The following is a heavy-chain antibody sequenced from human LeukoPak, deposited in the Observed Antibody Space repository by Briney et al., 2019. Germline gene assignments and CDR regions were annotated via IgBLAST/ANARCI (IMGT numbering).Heavy chain of an antibody. J-gene: IGHJ4*02. V-gene: IGHV1-69*05. Sequence: ASVKVSCKASGYTFTGYYMHWVRQAPGQGLEWMGGIIPIFGTANYAQKFQGRVTITTDESTSTAYMELSSLRSEDTAVYYCARVMDPRGNSIGTFDYWGQGTLVTVSS. CDR1: GYTFTGYY. CDR2: IIPIFGTA. CDR3: ARVMDPRGNSIGTFDY. D-gene: IGHD4-23*01.